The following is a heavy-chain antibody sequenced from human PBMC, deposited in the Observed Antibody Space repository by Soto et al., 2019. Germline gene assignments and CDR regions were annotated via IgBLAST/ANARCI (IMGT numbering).Heavy chain of an antibody. D-gene: IGHD3-22*01. CDR1: GGSISSSNW. CDR2: IHHSGTT. Sequence: SETLSLTCAVSGGSISSSNWWHWVRQPPGKGLEWIGEIHHSGTTNYNPSLKSRVTISVDTSKNQFSLKLSSVTAADTAVYYCARGRYYYDSSGYHLQPLFDYWGQGTLVTVSS. V-gene: IGHV4-4*02. CDR3: ARGRYYYDSSGYHLQPLFDY. J-gene: IGHJ4*02.